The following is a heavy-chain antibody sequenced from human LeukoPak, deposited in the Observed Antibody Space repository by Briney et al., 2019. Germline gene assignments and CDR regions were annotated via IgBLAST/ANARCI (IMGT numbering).Heavy chain of an antibody. CDR2: INPSGGGT. D-gene: IGHD5-18*01. Sequence: ASVTVSCKASGYSFTNYYIHWVRQAPGQGLEWMGRINPSGGGTSYAQKFQGRVTMTRDMSTSTVYMELSSLRSEGTAVYYCARDQDSIGYGENLYWGQGILVTVSS. CDR3: ARDQDSIGYGENLY. V-gene: IGHV1-46*01. J-gene: IGHJ4*02. CDR1: GYSFTNYY.